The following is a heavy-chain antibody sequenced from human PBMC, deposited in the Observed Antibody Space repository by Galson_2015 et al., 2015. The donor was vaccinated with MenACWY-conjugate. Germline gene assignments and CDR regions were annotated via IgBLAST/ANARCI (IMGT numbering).Heavy chain of an antibody. CDR1: GFTFSTYW. D-gene: IGHD3-3*01. CDR2: IWDDGSYK. Sequence: SLRLSCAVSGFTFSTYWMHWVRQAPAKGLEWVALIWDDGSYKYYADSVKGRFTISRDNSKNTLYLQMNSLRAEDTAVYYCARVFDTWYMDVWGKGTTVTVSS. J-gene: IGHJ6*03. CDR3: ARVFDTWYMDV. V-gene: IGHV3-33*08.